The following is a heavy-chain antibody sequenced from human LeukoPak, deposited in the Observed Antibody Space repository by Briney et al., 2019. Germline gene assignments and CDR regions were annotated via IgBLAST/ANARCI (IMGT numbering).Heavy chain of an antibody. CDR3: ARAAITMVRGARVGAFDI. CDR1: GDSVPSNSAA. D-gene: IGHD3-10*01. Sequence: SQTLSLTCAISGDSVPSNSAAWNWIRQSPSRGLEWLGRTYYRSKWYNDYAVSVKSRITINPDTSKNQFSLQLNSVTPEDTAVYYCARAAITMVRGARVGAFDIWGQGTMVTVSS. J-gene: IGHJ3*02. V-gene: IGHV6-1*01. CDR2: TYYRSKWYN.